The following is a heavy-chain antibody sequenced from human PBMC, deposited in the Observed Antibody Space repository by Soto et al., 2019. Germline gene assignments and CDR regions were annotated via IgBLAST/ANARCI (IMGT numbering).Heavy chain of an antibody. V-gene: IGHV1-8*01. CDR2: MNPNSGNT. Sequence: ASVKVSCKASGYTFTSYDINWVRQATGQGLEYLGWMNPNSGNTGYVQKFQGRVTMTRDTSTSTAYMELRSLRSDDTAVYYCARTGRYYDALTGYYGSYYFDHWGQGTLVTVSS. CDR1: GYTFTSYD. CDR3: ARTGRYYDALTGYYGSYYFDH. J-gene: IGHJ4*02. D-gene: IGHD3-9*01.